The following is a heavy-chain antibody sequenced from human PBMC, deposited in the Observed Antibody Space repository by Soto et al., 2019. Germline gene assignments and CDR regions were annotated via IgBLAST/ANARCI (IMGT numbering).Heavy chain of an antibody. V-gene: IGHV3-33*08. CDR2: IWYDGSNK. CDR1: GFTFGSYG. J-gene: IGHJ6*02. D-gene: IGHD2-15*01. Sequence: GGSLRLSCAASGFTFGSYGMNWVRQAPGKGLEWVAVIWYDGSNKYYADSVKGRFTISRDNSKNTLYLQMNSLRAEDTAVYYCARDGDIVVVVAATVSSFCMDVWGQGTTVTVSS. CDR3: ARDGDIVVVVAATVSSFCMDV.